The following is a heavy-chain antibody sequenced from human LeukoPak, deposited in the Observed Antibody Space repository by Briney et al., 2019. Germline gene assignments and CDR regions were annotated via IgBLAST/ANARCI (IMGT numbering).Heavy chain of an antibody. J-gene: IGHJ4*02. V-gene: IGHV3-64*01. CDR2: ISSNGGST. Sequence: GGSLRLSCAASGFTFSSYAIHWVRQAPGKGLEYVSAISSNGGSTYYANSVKGRFTISRDNSKNTLYLQMGSLRAEDMAVYYCASISSGWYRWGQGTLVTVSS. CDR1: GFTFSSYA. CDR3: ASISSGWYR. D-gene: IGHD6-19*01.